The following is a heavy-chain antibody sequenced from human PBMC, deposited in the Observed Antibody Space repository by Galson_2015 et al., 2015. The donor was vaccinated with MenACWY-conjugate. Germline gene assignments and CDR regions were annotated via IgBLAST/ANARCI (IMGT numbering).Heavy chain of an antibody. Sequence: SLRLSCAASGLTFTNAYMSWVRQAPGKGLEWVGRIKSESDGGKVDYAAPVKGRFTISRDDSKNTLYLQMNSLKTEDTAVYYCARDINFDWLPQMDYWGQGTLVTVSS. CDR3: ARDINFDWLPQMDY. J-gene: IGHJ4*02. CDR2: IKSESDGGKV. V-gene: IGHV3-15*01. D-gene: IGHD3-9*01. CDR1: GLTFTNAY.